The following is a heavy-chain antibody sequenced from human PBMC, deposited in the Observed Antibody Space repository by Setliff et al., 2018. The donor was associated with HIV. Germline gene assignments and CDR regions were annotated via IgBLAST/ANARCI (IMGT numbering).Heavy chain of an antibody. CDR3: ASCMAGNYYYYMDV. V-gene: IGHV1-18*01. CDR1: GYTFTSYG. Sequence: ASVKVSCKASGYTFTSYGISWVRQAPGQGLEWMGWLSDYNGKTEYAQNFQGRVTMTTDISTSTAWTSTSTAYMELRSLRSDDTAVYYCASCMAGNYYYYMDVWGKGTTVTVSS. D-gene: IGHD6-19*01. CDR2: LSDYNGKT. J-gene: IGHJ6*03.